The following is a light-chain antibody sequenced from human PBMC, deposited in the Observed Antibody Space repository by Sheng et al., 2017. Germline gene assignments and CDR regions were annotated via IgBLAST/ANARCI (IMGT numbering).Light chain of an antibody. CDR1: SSDVGSYNL. CDR3: CSYASVSTWV. CDR2: EDS. J-gene: IGLJ3*02. Sequence: QSALTQPASVSGSPGQSITISCTGTSSDVGSYNLVSWYQHHPGKAPKLMIYEDSRRPSGVSNRFSGSKSGNTASLTISGLQADDEADYYCCSYASVSTWVFGGGTKLTVL. V-gene: IGLV2-23*01.